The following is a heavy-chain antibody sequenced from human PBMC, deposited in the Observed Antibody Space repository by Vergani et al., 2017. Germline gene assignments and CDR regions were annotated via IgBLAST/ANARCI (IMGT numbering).Heavy chain of an antibody. CDR2: IYSGGST. CDR3: ASSKDPCTFDY. CDR1: GFTVSSNY. V-gene: IGHV3-66*01. D-gene: IGHD2-2*01. Sequence: EVQVVETGGGLVQPGGSLRLSCAASGFTVSSNYMSWVRQAPGKGLEWVSVIYSGGSTYYADSVKGRFIISRDNSKNTLYLQMNSLRAEDTAVYYCASSKDPCTFDYCGQGTLVTVSS. J-gene: IGHJ4*02.